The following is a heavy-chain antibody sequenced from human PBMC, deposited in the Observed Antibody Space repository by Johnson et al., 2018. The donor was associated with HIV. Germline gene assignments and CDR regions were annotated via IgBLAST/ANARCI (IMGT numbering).Heavy chain of an antibody. CDR1: GFTVSSNY. J-gene: IGHJ3*02. CDR3: ARDQWMAGDAVDI. V-gene: IGHV3-30*02. D-gene: IGHD5-24*01. CDR2: IRYDGSNK. Sequence: QVQLVESGGGLVQPGGSLRLSCAASGFTVSSNYMSWVRQAPGKGLEWVAFIRYDGSNKYYADSVKGRFTISRDNAKNSLYLQMNSLRAEDTAVYYCARDQWMAGDAVDIWGQGTMVTVSS.